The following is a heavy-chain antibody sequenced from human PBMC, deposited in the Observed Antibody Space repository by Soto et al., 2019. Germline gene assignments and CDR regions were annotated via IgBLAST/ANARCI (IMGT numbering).Heavy chain of an antibody. J-gene: IGHJ4*02. CDR3: AKARAQYYDFWSGYPVDY. V-gene: IGHV3-23*01. CDR1: GFTFSSYA. D-gene: IGHD3-3*01. CDR2: ISGSGGST. Sequence: EVQLLESGGGLVQPGGSLRLSCAASGFTFSSYAMSWVRQAPGKGLEWVSAISGSGGSTYYADSVKGRFTISRDNSKNRLYMQMNSLRAEGTAVYYCAKARAQYYDFWSGYPVDYWGQGTLVTVSS.